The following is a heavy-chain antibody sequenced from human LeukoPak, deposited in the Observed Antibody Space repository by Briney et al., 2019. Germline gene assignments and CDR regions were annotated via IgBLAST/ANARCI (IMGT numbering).Heavy chain of an antibody. D-gene: IGHD4-23*01. V-gene: IGHV3-9*01. CDR3: ARDQHGGNSGSDY. CDR1: GFTFDDYA. J-gene: IGHJ4*02. CDR2: ISWNSGSI. Sequence: PGGSKRLSCAASGFTFDDYAMHWVRQAPGKGLEWVSGISWNSGSIGYADSVKGRFTISRDNAKNSLYLQMNSLRAEDTAVYYCARDQHGGNSGSDYWGQGTLVTVSS.